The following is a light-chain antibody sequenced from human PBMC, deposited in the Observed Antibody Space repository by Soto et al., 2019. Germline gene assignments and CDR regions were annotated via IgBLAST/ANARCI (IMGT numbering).Light chain of an antibody. CDR2: TAS. Sequence: THAASSLSLYLGYRSAPTYRASQTIGNYLHWYQQKAGKAPRVLISTASRLQSGVSSRFSGSGSGTHFTLTISIVKPEESAIYCCLQGDYRRWTFGQGTKVEIK. J-gene: IGKJ1*01. CDR1: QTIGNY. CDR3: LQGDYRRWT. V-gene: IGKV1-39*01.